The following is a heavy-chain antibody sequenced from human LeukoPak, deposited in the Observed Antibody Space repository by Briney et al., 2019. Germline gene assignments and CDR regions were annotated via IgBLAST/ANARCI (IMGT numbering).Heavy chain of an antibody. Sequence: SETLSLTCTVSGDSISSTSYYWGWVRQPAGKGLEWIGRIYTSGSTNYNPSLKSRVTMSVDTSKNQFSLKLSSVTAADTAVYYCARDRGTWNDDGFDYWGQGTLVTVSS. CDR2: IYTSGST. J-gene: IGHJ4*02. V-gene: IGHV4-61*02. CDR1: GDSISSTSYY. CDR3: ARDRGTWNDDGFDY. D-gene: IGHD1-1*01.